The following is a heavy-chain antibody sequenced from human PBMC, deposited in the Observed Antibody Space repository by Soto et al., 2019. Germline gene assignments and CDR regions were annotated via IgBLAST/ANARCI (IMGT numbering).Heavy chain of an antibody. V-gene: IGHV1-69*02. CDR3: ASDTDGVEYSSSRYDY. Sequence: ASVKVSCKASGGTFSSYTISWVRQAPGQGLEWMGRIIPILGIANYAQKFQGRVTITADKSTSTAYMELSSLRSEDTAVYYCASDTDGVEYSSSRYDYWGQGTLVTVSS. CDR2: IIPILGIA. CDR1: GGTFSSYT. J-gene: IGHJ4*02. D-gene: IGHD6-6*01.